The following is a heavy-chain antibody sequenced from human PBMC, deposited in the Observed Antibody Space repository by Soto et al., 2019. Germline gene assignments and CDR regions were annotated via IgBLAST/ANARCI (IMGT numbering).Heavy chain of an antibody. D-gene: IGHD4-17*01. J-gene: IGHJ4*02. CDR3: ARHGGTTPFDF. CDR2: VYYSGSN. CDR1: GDSIRGSNFY. V-gene: IGHV4-39*01. Sequence: QLQLQESGPGLVKPSETLSLTCTLSGDSIRGSNFYWAWIRQPPGQELEWVGTVYYSGSNYYHPSLKSRVTLSVDPSKNQFSLRLSSVTASDTGTYFCARHGGTTPFDFWGQGIQVAVSS.